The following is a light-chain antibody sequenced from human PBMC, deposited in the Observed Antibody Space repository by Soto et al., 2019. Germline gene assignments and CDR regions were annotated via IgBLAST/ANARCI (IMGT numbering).Light chain of an antibody. CDR3: ETWDSNTHV. CDR1: SGHSSYN. Sequence: QSVLTQSSSASASLGSSVKLTCTLSSGHSSYNIAWHQQQPGKAPRYLMKLEGSGSYNKGSGVPDRFSGSSSGADRYLTISNLQFEDEADYYCETWDSNTHVFGTGTKVTVL. J-gene: IGLJ1*01. CDR2: LEGSGSY. V-gene: IGLV4-60*02.